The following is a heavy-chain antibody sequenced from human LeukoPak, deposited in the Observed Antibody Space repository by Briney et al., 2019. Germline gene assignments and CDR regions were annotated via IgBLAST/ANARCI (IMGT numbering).Heavy chain of an antibody. V-gene: IGHV3-21*06. D-gene: IGHD6-19*01. CDR2: ISSRSSYI. Sequence: PGGSLRLSCAASGFTFSSYAMSWVRQAPGKGLEWVSSISSRSSYIYYADSVKGRFTISRDNAKNSLYLQMNSLTAEDTAVYYCARVDDSNGWPIDYWGQGTLVTVSS. J-gene: IGHJ4*02. CDR3: ARVDDSNGWPIDY. CDR1: GFTFSSYA.